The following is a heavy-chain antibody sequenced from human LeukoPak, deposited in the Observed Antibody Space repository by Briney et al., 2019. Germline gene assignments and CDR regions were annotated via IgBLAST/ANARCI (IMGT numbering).Heavy chain of an antibody. CDR2: MWNDASNQ. Sequence: GWALRLSGRAAKFMFSHYGMHWVVQGPGKGPERVAVMWNDASNQYNADSVKGRFTVSRDNSQNTLYLQMNSLRPEDTAVYYCAKDAQRGFDYSNSLEKWGQGTLVTVSS. J-gene: IGHJ4*02. V-gene: IGHV3-33*06. CDR3: AKDAQRGFDYSNSLEK. D-gene: IGHD4-11*01. CDR1: KFMFSHYG.